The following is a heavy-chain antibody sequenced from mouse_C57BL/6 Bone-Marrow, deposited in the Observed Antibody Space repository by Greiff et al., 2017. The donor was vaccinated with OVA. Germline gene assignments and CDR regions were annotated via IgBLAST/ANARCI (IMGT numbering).Heavy chain of an antibody. CDR1: GYTFTNYW. V-gene: IGHV1-63*01. J-gene: IGHJ4*01. Sequence: QVQLQQSGAELVRPGTSVKMSCKASGYTFTNYWIGWAKQRPGHGLEWIGDIYPGGGYTNYNEKFKGKATLSADNSSSAAYMQFSSLTSEDSAIYYCARSGGSYAMDYWGQGTSVTVSS. CDR3: ARSGGSYAMDY. D-gene: IGHD1-1*01. CDR2: IYPGGGYT.